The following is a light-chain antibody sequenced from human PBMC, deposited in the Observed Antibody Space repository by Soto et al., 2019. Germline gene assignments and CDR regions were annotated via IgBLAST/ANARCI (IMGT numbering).Light chain of an antibody. CDR1: QGISSY. CDR2: AAS. J-gene: IGKJ2*01. Sequence: AIRMTQSPSSFSASTGDRATITCRASQGISSYLAWYQQKPGKDPKLIIYAASTLQSGDPSRFSGSGSGTDFILAISSLQSEDFSTYYCQQYYSYPRTFGQGTKLEIK. V-gene: IGKV1-8*01. CDR3: QQYYSYPRT.